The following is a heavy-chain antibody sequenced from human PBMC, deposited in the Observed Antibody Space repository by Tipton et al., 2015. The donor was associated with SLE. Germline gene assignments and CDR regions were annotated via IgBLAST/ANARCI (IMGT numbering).Heavy chain of an antibody. CDR2: ISGSGGST. D-gene: IGHD6-6*01. V-gene: IGHV3-23*01. J-gene: IGHJ3*02. Sequence: SLRLSCAASGFTFSSYAMSWVRQAPGKGLEWVSAISGSGGSTYYADSVKGRFTISRDNSKNTLYLQMNSLRAEDTAVYYCARVASSPDAFDIWGQGTMVTVSS. CDR1: GFTFSSYA. CDR3: ARVASSPDAFDI.